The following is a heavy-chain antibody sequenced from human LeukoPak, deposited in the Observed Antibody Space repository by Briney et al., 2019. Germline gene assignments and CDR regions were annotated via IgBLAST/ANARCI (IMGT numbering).Heavy chain of an antibody. D-gene: IGHD1-7*01. Sequence: PSETLSLTCTVSGGSISSSSYYWGWIRQPPGKGLEWIGSIYYSGSTYYNPSLKSRVTISVDTSKNQFSLKLSSVTAADTAVYYCASVNYPLLFDCWGQGTLVTVSS. CDR1: GGSISSSSYY. J-gene: IGHJ4*02. V-gene: IGHV4-39*07. CDR2: IYYSGST. CDR3: ASVNYPLLFDC.